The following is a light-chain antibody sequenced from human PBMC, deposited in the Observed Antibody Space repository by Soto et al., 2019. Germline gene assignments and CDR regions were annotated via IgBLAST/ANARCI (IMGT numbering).Light chain of an antibody. CDR3: QQYYSTPYT. J-gene: IGKJ2*01. CDR1: QSVLYSSNNMNN. Sequence: MTQTPDSLSLCLCARATITCKSTQSVLYSSNNMNNLAWYQQKPGQPPKLLIYWASTRESGVPDRFSGSGSGTDFTLTISSLQAEDVAVYYCQQYYSTPYTFGQGTKLEIK. V-gene: IGKV4-1*01. CDR2: WAS.